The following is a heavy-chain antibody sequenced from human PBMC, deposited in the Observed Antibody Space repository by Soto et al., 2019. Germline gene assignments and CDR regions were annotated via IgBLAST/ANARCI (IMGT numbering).Heavy chain of an antibody. CDR2: MYYSGAT. V-gene: IGHV4-39*01. CDR1: GGSISSNSYY. CDR3: ARHAAYDSVWGKSDGSDY. Sequence: QLQLQESGPGLVKPSETLSLACTVSGGSISSNSYYWDWIRQPPGKGLEWIGSMYYSGATYHNPSLRIRVTISVDTSKNQFSLHLSSVTAADTAVYYCARHAAYDSVWGKSDGSDYWGQGTLVTVSS. J-gene: IGHJ4*02. D-gene: IGHD3-16*01.